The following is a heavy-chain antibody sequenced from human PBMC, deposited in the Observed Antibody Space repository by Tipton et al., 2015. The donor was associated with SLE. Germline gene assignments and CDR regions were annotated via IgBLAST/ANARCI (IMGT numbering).Heavy chain of an antibody. J-gene: IGHJ4*02. D-gene: IGHD5-18*01. V-gene: IGHV3-15*01. CDR1: GFTFRYTW. CDR2: IKSKIDGETV. Sequence: SLRLSCVASGFTFRYTWMSWVRQAPGNGLEWIGRIKSKIDGETVDYAAPVKGRFNISRDDSRNTLHLQLNSLRAGDTAVYYCARRGETQVWVPDNWGQGTLVTVSS. CDR3: ARRGETQVWVPDN.